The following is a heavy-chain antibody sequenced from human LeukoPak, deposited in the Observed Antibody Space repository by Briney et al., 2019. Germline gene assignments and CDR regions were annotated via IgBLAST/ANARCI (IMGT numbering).Heavy chain of an antibody. Sequence: SETLSLTCTVSGGSISSSSYYWGWIRQPPGKGLEWIGSIYYSGSTYYNPSLKSRVTISVDTSKNQFSLKLSSVTAADTAVYYCAEGGYYRNFDYWGQGTLVTVSS. CDR2: IYYSGST. CDR1: GGSISSSSYY. J-gene: IGHJ4*02. V-gene: IGHV4-39*07. CDR3: AEGGYYRNFDY. D-gene: IGHD3-22*01.